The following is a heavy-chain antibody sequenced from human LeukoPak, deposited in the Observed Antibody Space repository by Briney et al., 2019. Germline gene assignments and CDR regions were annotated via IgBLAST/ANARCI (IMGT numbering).Heavy chain of an antibody. CDR2: IIPIFGTA. D-gene: IGHD5-24*01. CDR3: ARDGYNPEMNWFDP. V-gene: IGHV1-69*13. J-gene: IGHJ5*02. CDR1: GGTFSSYA. Sequence: EASVKVSCKASGGTFSSYAISWVRQAPGQGLEWMGGIIPIFGTANYAQKFQGRVTITADESTSTAYMELSSLRSEDTAVYYCARDGYNPEMNWFDPWGLGTLVTVSS.